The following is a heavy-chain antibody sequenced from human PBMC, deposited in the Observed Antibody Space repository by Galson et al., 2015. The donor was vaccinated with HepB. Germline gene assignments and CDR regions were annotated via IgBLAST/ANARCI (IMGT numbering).Heavy chain of an antibody. J-gene: IGHJ4*02. V-gene: IGHV1-3*01. Sequence: SVKVSCKASGYTFTSYAMHWVRQAPGQRLEWMGWINAGNGNTKYSQKFQGRVTITRDTSASTAYMELSSLRSEDTAVYYCARGGRIAAAGIDYWGQGTLVTVSS. D-gene: IGHD6-13*01. CDR1: GYTFTSYA. CDR3: ARGGRIAAAGIDY. CDR2: INAGNGNT.